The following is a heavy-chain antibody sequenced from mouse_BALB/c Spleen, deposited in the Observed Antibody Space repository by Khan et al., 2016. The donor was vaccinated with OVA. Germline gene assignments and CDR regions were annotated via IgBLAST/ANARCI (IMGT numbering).Heavy chain of an antibody. CDR1: GYTFTTAG. D-gene: IGHD2-14*01. CDR3: ARGGAAYYRDDGSAMEY. Sequence: IQLVQSGPELKKPGETVRISCKASGYTFTTAGIQWVQKMPGKGLKWIGWINTHSGVPKYAEDFKGRFAFSLEISVSTTYLQITNLKNEDTATYCCARGGAAYYRDDGSAMEYWGQGTSVTVSS. J-gene: IGHJ4*01. V-gene: IGHV9-4*02. CDR2: INTHSGVP.